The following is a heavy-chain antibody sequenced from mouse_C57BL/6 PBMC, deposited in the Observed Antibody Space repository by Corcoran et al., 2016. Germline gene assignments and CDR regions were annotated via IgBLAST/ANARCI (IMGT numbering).Heavy chain of an antibody. J-gene: IGHJ3*01. CDR3: ARSHYDYDWFAY. V-gene: IGHV1-18*01. CDR1: GYTFTDYN. Sequence: EVQLQQSGPELVKPGASVKIPCKASGYTFTDYNMDWVKQSHGKSLEWIGDINPNNGGTIYNQKFKGKATLTVDKSSSTAYMELRSLTSEDTAVYYCARSHYDYDWFAYWGQGTLVTVSA. CDR2: INPNNGGT. D-gene: IGHD2-4*01.